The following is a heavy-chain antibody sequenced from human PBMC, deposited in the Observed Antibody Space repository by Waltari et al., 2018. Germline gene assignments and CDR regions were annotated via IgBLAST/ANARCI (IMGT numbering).Heavy chain of an antibody. Sequence: QVQLVQSGAEVKKTGDSVKVSCKASGYTFTSYDINWGRQATGQGLEWMGWVNPNTGNTGDAQKFQGIVIMTRNTSISTAYIELSSLRAEDTAVYYGARGSGGSFDYWGQGTLVTVSS. CDR2: VNPNTGNT. J-gene: IGHJ4*02. CDR3: ARGSGGSFDY. CDR1: GYTFTSYD. D-gene: IGHD1-1*01. V-gene: IGHV1-8*01.